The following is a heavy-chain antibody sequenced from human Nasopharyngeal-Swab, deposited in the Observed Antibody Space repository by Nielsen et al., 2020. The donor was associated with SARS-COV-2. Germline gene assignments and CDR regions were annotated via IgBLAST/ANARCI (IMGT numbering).Heavy chain of an antibody. CDR3: ARERERGGICDY. CDR1: GFTFSDYY. Sequence: GESLKISCAASGFTFSDYYMSWIRQAPGKGLEWVSYISSSGSTIYYADSVKGRFTISRDTAKNSLYLQMNSLRDEDTAVYYCARERERGGICDYWGQGTLVTVSS. J-gene: IGHJ4*02. V-gene: IGHV3-11*04. D-gene: IGHD1-26*01. CDR2: ISSSGSTI.